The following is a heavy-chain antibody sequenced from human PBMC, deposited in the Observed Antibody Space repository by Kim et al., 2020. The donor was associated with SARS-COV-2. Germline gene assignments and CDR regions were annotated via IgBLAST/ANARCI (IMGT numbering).Heavy chain of an antibody. V-gene: IGHV1-18*01. J-gene: IGHJ4*02. D-gene: IGHD5-12*01. CDR3: ARDSGYDLPFDY. CDR1: GYTFTSYG. Sequence: ASVKVSCKASGYTFTSYGISWVRQAPGQGLEWMGWISAYNGNTNYAQKLQGRVTMTTDTSTSTAYMDLSSLRSDDTAVYYCARDSGYDLPFDYWGQGTLVTVSS. CDR2: ISAYNGNT.